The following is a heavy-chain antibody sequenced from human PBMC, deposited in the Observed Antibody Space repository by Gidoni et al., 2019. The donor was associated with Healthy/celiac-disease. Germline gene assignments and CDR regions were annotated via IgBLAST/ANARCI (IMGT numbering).Heavy chain of an antibody. CDR3: ARSGYGDRTGFDY. V-gene: IGHV4-59*01. Sequence: QVQLQESGPGLVKPSETLSLTCTVSGGSISSYYWSWIRQPPGKGLEWIGYIYYSGSTNYNPSLKSRVTISVDTSKNQFSLKLSSVTAADTAVYYCARSGYGDRTGFDYWGQGTLVTVSS. CDR2: IYYSGST. CDR1: GGSISSYY. D-gene: IGHD4-17*01. J-gene: IGHJ4*02.